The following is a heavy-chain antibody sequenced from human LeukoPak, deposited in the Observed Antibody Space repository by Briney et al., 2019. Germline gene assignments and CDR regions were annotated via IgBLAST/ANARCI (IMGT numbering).Heavy chain of an antibody. CDR1: GFTFSNYA. J-gene: IGHJ4*02. Sequence: GGSLRLSCAASGFTFSNYAMSWARPAPGKGLAWVSAISGSGGSTYYADSVKGRFTISRDNSKNTLYLQMNSLRAEDTAVYYCTKGTIWLPFDYWGQGTLVTVSS. D-gene: IGHD5-18*01. CDR2: ISGSGGST. V-gene: IGHV3-23*01. CDR3: TKGTIWLPFDY.